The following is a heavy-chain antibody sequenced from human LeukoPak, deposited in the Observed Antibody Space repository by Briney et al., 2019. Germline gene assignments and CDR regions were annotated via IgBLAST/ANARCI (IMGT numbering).Heavy chain of an antibody. V-gene: IGHV4-30-4*08. Sequence: SETLSLTCTVSGGSISSGDYYWSWIRQPPGKGLEWIGYIYHSGSTYYNPSLKSRVTISVDRSKNQFSLKLSSVTAADTAVYYCARGGWLSTLDYWGQGTLVTVSS. J-gene: IGHJ4*02. CDR2: IYHSGST. D-gene: IGHD3-22*01. CDR1: GGSISSGDYY. CDR3: ARGGWLSTLDY.